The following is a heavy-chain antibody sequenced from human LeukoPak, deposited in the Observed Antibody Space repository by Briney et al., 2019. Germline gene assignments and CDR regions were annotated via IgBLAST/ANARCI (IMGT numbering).Heavy chain of an antibody. Sequence: SLGLSCAASGFIFDDYAMHWVRQAPGKGLEWVSGISYNSGSINYAESVKGRFTISRDNAKNSLYLQMNSLTVEDTALYYCAKVGPVSSYGFGFFNYWGRGTLVTVSS. J-gene: IGHJ4*02. D-gene: IGHD5-18*01. V-gene: IGHV3-9*01. CDR1: GFIFDDYA. CDR2: ISYNSGSI. CDR3: AKVGPVSSYGFGFFNY.